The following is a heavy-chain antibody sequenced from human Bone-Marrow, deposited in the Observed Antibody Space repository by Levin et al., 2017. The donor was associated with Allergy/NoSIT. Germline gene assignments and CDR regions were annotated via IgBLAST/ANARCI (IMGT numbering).Heavy chain of an antibody. J-gene: IGHJ4*01. CDR3: ARDPPEYYDISIYVRGDY. CDR1: GFSVSSSY. V-gene: IGHV3-53*01. Sequence: PGGSLRLSCAVSGFSVSSSYMTWVRQAPGKGLEWVALIHLGGSTNYADSVKGRFTISRDNSKNTLYLQMNSLKAEDTAVYYCARDPPEYYDISIYVRGDYWGQGTLVTVSS. D-gene: IGHD3-9*01. CDR2: IHLGGST.